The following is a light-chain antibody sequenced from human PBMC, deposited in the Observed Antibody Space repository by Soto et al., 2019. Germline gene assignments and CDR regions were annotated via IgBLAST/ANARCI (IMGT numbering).Light chain of an antibody. CDR1: SSDVGGSNF. CDR2: DVS. J-gene: IGLJ2*01. Sequence: QLVLTQPASVSGSPGQSITISCTGTSSDVGGSNFVSWYQQHPGKAPKLMIYDVSNRPSGVPNRFSGSKSGNTASLTIFGLLSEDEADYYCSSHTSSSPLVFGGGTKLTVL. CDR3: SSHTSSSPLV. V-gene: IGLV2-14*01.